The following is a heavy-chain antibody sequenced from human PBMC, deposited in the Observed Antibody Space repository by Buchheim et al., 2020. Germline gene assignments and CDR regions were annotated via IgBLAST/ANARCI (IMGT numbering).Heavy chain of an antibody. D-gene: IGHD3-10*01. CDR2: IYYSGST. Sequence: QVQLQESGPGLVKPSETLSLTCTVSGGSTSSYYWSWIRQPPGKGLEWIGYIYYSGSTNYNPSLKSRVTISVDTSKNQFSLKLSSVTAADTAVYYCARGSGLIGLWGRGTL. CDR1: GGSTSSYY. CDR3: ARGSGLIGL. J-gene: IGHJ2*01. V-gene: IGHV4-59*01.